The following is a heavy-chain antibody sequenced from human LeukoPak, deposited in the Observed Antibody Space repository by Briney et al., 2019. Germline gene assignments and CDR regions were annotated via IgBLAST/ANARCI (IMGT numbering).Heavy chain of an antibody. Sequence: GGSLRLSCAASGFIFSSYWMNWVRQAPGKGLEWVASIKQDGTEKYYVDSVKGRFTISRDNAKNSLYLQMDSLRAEDTAVHYCARDRQLNYFDYWGQGTLVTVSS. V-gene: IGHV3-7*01. CDR2: IKQDGTEK. D-gene: IGHD5-18*01. CDR3: ARDRQLNYFDY. CDR1: GFIFSSYW. J-gene: IGHJ4*02.